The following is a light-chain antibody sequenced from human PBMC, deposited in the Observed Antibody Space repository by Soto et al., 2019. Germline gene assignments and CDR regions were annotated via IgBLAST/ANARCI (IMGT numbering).Light chain of an antibody. V-gene: IGKV3-15*01. Sequence: EIVMTQSPATLSVSPGERATLSCRASQSVSSNLAWYQQKPGQAPRLLIYAASTRATGIPARFSGSGSGTEFTLTISSLQSEDFAVYYCQQYNKWPPYTFGQGPKLEI. CDR2: AAS. J-gene: IGKJ2*01. CDR1: QSVSSN. CDR3: QQYNKWPPYT.